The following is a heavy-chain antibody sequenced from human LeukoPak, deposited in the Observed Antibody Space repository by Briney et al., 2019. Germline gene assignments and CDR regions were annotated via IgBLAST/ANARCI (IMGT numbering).Heavy chain of an antibody. V-gene: IGHV4-4*02. D-gene: IGHD3-22*01. J-gene: IGHJ4*02. CDR2: IYHSGST. Sequence: SETLSLTCAVSGGSISSSNWWSWVRQPPGKGLEWIGEIYHSGSTNYNPSLKSRVTISVDKSKNQFSLKLSSVTAADTAVYYCAREVADYYDSSGYSAYFDYWGQGTLVTVSS. CDR3: AREVADYYDSSGYSAYFDY. CDR1: GGSISSSNW.